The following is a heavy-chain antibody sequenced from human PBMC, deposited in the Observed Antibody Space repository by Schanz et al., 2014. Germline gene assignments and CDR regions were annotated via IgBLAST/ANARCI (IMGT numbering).Heavy chain of an antibody. D-gene: IGHD6-13*01. Sequence: DVQLLESGGGLVQPGESLRLSCAASGFTFSIYGMSWVRQAPGKGLEWVSRMIGSGSSVFYADSVKGRFTISRDNSKNTVNLQMNSLRAEDTAVYYCAKEKEEVAADGSFFDYWGQGTLVTVSS. V-gene: IGHV3-23*01. CDR1: GFTFSIYG. CDR2: MIGSGSSV. CDR3: AKEKEEVAADGSFFDY. J-gene: IGHJ4*02.